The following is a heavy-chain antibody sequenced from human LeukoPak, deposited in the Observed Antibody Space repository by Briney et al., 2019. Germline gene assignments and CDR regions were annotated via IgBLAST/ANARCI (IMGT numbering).Heavy chain of an antibody. Sequence: SETLSLTCTVSGGSISSYYWSWIRQPAGKGLEWIGRIYTSGTTNYNPSLKSRVTMSVDTSKNQFSLKLSSVTAADTAVYYCARRDGYNPRADAFDIWGQGTMVTVSS. CDR2: IYTSGTT. CDR1: GGSISSYY. D-gene: IGHD5-24*01. V-gene: IGHV4-4*07. J-gene: IGHJ3*02. CDR3: ARRDGYNPRADAFDI.